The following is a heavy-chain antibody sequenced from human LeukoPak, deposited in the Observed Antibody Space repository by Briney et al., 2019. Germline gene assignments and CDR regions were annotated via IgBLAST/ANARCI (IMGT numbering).Heavy chain of an antibody. CDR1: GLIFTSNR. D-gene: IGHD3-16*01. Sequence: GGSLRLSCAASGLIFTSNRMNWVRQAPGKGLEWVANIKHDGSEQIYVDSVKGRFTISRDNAKDSVYLQMNSLRAEDTAVYYCTRGLGEHGGVSDRWGQGTLVIVS. J-gene: IGHJ5*02. V-gene: IGHV3-7*01. CDR3: TRGLGEHGGVSDR. CDR2: IKHDGSEQ.